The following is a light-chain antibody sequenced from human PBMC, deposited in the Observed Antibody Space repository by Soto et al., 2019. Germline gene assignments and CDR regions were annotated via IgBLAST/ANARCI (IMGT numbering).Light chain of an antibody. Sequence: EIVLTQSPATLSLSPGERATLSFRASLSVSSYLPWYQQKPGQAPRLRIYDASNSASGIPGRLSGSGSGTDFTLTISSLGPEDFAVYYCQQRSNWKITFGQGTLLENK. CDR2: DAS. CDR3: QQRSNWKIT. V-gene: IGKV3-11*01. CDR1: LSVSSY. J-gene: IGKJ5*01.